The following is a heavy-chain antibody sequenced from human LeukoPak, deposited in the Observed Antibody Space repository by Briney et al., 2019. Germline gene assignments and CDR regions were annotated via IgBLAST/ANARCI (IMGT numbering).Heavy chain of an antibody. CDR3: ARDRDYYRDFDY. CDR1: GFTFSSYA. J-gene: IGHJ4*02. V-gene: IGHV3-23*01. CDR2: ISGSGGST. Sequence: GGSLRLSCAASGFTFSSYAMSWVRQAPGKGLEWVSAISGSGGSTYYADSVKGRFTISRDNSKNTLYLQMNSLRAEDTAVYYCARDRDYYRDFDYWGQGTLVTVSS. D-gene: IGHD4-17*01.